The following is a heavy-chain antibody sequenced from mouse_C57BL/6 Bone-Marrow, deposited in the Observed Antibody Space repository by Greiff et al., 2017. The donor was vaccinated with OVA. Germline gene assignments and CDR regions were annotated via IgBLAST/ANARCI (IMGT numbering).Heavy chain of an antibody. CDR3: ARENGYYRHWYFDV. Sequence: QVQLQQPGAELVKPGASVKLSCKASGYTFTSYWMHWVKQRPGQGLEWIGMIHPNSGSTNYNEKFKSKATLTVDKSSSTAYMQLSSLTSEDSAVYYCARENGYYRHWYFDVWGTGTTVTVSS. D-gene: IGHD2-3*01. V-gene: IGHV1-64*01. CDR1: GYTFTSYW. J-gene: IGHJ1*03. CDR2: IHPNSGST.